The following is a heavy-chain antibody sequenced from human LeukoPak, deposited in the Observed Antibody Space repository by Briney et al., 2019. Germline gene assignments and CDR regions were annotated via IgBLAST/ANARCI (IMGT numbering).Heavy chain of an antibody. Sequence: ASVKVSCKASGGTFSSYAISWVRQAPGQGLEWMGGIIPIFGTTNHAQKFQGRVTITTDESTSTAYMELSSLRSEDTAVYYCARDVTRYGDYNLRFDYWGQGTLVTVSS. CDR2: IIPIFGTT. J-gene: IGHJ4*02. D-gene: IGHD4-17*01. CDR1: GGTFSSYA. CDR3: ARDVTRYGDYNLRFDY. V-gene: IGHV1-69*05.